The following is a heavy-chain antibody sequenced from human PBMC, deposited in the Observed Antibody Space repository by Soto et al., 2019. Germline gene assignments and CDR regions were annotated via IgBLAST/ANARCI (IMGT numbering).Heavy chain of an antibody. Sequence: PGGSLRLSCSASGFTFSSYATAWVRQAPGKGLEWVSGISSSGCTTYYADSVKGRFTVSRDNSKTTLSLQMNNLRAEDTAVYFCAKARVGMFPDGGFYWGQGTLVTVSS. CDR1: GFTFSSYA. J-gene: IGHJ4*02. D-gene: IGHD3-16*01. CDR2: ISSSGCTT. V-gene: IGHV3-23*01. CDR3: AKARVGMFPDGGFY.